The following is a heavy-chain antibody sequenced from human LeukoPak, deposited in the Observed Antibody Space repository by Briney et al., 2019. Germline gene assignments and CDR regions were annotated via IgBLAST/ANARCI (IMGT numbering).Heavy chain of an antibody. D-gene: IGHD3-22*01. CDR3: AKVRYDSSGPIDY. Sequence: PGGSLRLSCAASGFNFINAWMSWVRQTPGKGLEWVSGINWNGGSTGYADSVKGRFTISRDNAKNSLYLQMNSLRAEDTALYYCAKVRYDSSGPIDYWGQGTLVTVSS. CDR1: GFNFINAW. V-gene: IGHV3-20*04. J-gene: IGHJ4*02. CDR2: INWNGGST.